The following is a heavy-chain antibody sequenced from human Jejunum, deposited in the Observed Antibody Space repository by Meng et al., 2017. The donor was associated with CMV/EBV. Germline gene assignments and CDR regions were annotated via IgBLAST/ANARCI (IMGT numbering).Heavy chain of an antibody. CDR1: Y. D-gene: IGHD2-2*01. Sequence: YWVRVRKPAGKGLAWVGTPYSSETTYYNPSLQSRVSISVDTSTNRLSLRLTSVTAADTAVYYCARVGIAVVPAALHWTYYFDQWGQGTRVTVSS. CDR2: PYSSETT. CDR3: ARVGIAVVPAALHWTYYFDQ. J-gene: IGHJ4*02. V-gene: IGHV4-39*07.